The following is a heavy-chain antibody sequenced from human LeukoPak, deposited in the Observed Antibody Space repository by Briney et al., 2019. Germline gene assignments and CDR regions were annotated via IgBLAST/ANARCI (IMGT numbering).Heavy chain of an antibody. J-gene: IGHJ4*02. Sequence: GESLKISCKGFGYSFTSYWIGWVRQMPGKGLEWMGIIFPGDSDTKYSPSLQGQVTISADKSINTAYLQWSSLKASDAAMYYCARIYDCGDYWGQGTLVTVSS. V-gene: IGHV5-51*01. CDR3: ARIYDCGDY. CDR1: GYSFTSYW. CDR2: IFPGDSDT. D-gene: IGHD4/OR15-4a*01.